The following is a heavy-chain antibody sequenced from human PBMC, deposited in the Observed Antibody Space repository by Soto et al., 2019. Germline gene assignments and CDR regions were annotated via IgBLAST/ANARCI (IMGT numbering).Heavy chain of an antibody. V-gene: IGHV3-30*18. CDR1: GFTFSSYG. CDR2: ISYDGSNK. D-gene: IGHD5-18*01. Sequence: GGSLRLSCAASGFTFSSYGMHWVRQAPGKGLEWVAVISYDGSNKYYADSVKGRFTISRDNSKNTLYLQMNSLRAEDTAVYYCAKVPTAKSLQLWSYFDYWGQGTLVTVSS. CDR3: AKVPTAKSLQLWSYFDY. J-gene: IGHJ4*02.